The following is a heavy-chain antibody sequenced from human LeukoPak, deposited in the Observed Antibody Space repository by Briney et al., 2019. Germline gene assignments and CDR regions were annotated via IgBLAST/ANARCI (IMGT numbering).Heavy chain of an antibody. CDR1: GGSTSSYY. Sequence: SETLSLTCTVSGGSTSSYYWSWIRQPPGKGLEWIGYIYYSGSTNYNPSLKSRVTISVDTSKNQFSLKLSSVTAADTAVYYCASGHCSGGRCYSGAFDIWGQGTMVTIST. D-gene: IGHD2-15*01. J-gene: IGHJ3*02. V-gene: IGHV4-59*01. CDR2: IYYSGST. CDR3: ASGHCSGGRCYSGAFDI.